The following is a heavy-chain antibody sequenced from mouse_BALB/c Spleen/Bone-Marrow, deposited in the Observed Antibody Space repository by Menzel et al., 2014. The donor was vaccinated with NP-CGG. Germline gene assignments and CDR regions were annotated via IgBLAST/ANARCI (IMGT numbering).Heavy chain of an antibody. D-gene: IGHD2-3*01. CDR2: INPNNGGT. J-gene: IGHJ1*01. Sequence: VQLQQPGPELVKPGASVKIPCKAPGYTFTDYNMDWVKQSHGKSLEWIGDINPNNGGTIYNQKFTGKATLTVDKSSSTACMELRSRTSDDTAVYYCATIYNGLRYWYFDVWGAGTPVTVSS. V-gene: IGHV1-18*01. CDR3: ATIYNGLRYWYFDV. CDR1: GYTFTDYN.